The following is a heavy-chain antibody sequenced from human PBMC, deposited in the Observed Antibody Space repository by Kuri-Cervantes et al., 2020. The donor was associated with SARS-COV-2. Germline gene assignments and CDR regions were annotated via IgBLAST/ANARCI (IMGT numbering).Heavy chain of an antibody. CDR1: GYTFTSYY. CDR3: ARGVSHIAAAGLYYFDY. V-gene: IGHV1-46*01. CDR2: INPSGGST. Sequence: ASVKVSCKASGYTFTSYYMHWVRQAPGQGLEWMGIINPSGGSTSYAQKFQGRVTMTRDTSTSTVYMGLSSLRSEDTAVYYCARGVSHIAAAGLYYFDYWGQGTLVTVSS. D-gene: IGHD6-13*01. J-gene: IGHJ4*02.